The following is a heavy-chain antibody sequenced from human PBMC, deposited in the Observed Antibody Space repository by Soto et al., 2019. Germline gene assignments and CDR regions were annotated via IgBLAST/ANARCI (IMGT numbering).Heavy chain of an antibody. V-gene: IGHV2-5*01. D-gene: IGHD3-9*01. CDR1: GFSLTNTGVT. Sequence: GPKLVKPTPTLTLTCTLSGFSLTNTGVTVGWIRQPPGKALEWLALMYWHDDKRYNPSLRNRLTIAKDTSKNRVVLTLANVGPVDTATYFSAHSHFEILTGPFDSWGRGTLVTVSS. J-gene: IGHJ5*01. CDR2: MYWHDDK. CDR3: AHSHFEILTGPFDS.